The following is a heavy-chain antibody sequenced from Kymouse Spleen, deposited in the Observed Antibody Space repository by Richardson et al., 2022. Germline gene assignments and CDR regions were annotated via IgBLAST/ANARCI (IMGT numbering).Heavy chain of an antibody. Sequence: QVQLQESGPGLVKPSETLSLTCTVSGGSVSSGSYYWSWIRQPPGKGLEWIGYIYYSGSTNYNPSLKSRVTISVDTSKNQFSLKLSSVTAADTAVYYCARTGTTYYYYGMDVWGQGTTVTVSS. D-gene: IGHD1-7*01. J-gene: IGHJ6*02. V-gene: IGHV4-61*01. CDR3: ARTGTTYYYYGMDV. CDR2: IYYSGST. CDR1: GGSVSSGSYY.